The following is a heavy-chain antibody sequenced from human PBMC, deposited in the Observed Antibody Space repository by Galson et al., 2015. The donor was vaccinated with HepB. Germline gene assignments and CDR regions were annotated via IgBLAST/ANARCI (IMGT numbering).Heavy chain of an antibody. CDR2: IIPIFGTA. D-gene: IGHD3-10*01. Sequence: SVKVSCKASGGTFSSYAISWVRQAPGQGLEWMGGIIPIFGTANYAQKFQGRVTITADESTSTAYMELSSLRSEDTAVYYCARDGGGITMVQGVKRIGAYYFDYWGQGTLVTVSS. J-gene: IGHJ4*02. CDR3: ARDGGGITMVQGVKRIGAYYFDY. CDR1: GGTFSSYA. V-gene: IGHV1-69*13.